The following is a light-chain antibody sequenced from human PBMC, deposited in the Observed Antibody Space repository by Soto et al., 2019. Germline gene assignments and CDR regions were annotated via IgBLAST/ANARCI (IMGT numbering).Light chain of an antibody. CDR3: QQSSNWTPIFP. Sequence: EIVLTQSPATLSLSPGERATLSCRASQSVSSYLAWYQQKPGQAPRLLIYDASNRATGIPARFSGSGSGTDFTLTISRLEPEDCAVYYCQQSSNWTPIFPFGTGTKVDIK. CDR2: DAS. V-gene: IGKV3-11*01. CDR1: QSVSSY. J-gene: IGKJ3*01.